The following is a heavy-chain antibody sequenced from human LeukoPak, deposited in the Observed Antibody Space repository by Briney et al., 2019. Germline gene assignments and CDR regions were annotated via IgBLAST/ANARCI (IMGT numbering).Heavy chain of an antibody. V-gene: IGHV4-59*01. J-gene: IGHJ3*02. Sequence: SETLSLTCTVSGGSISSYYWSWIRQPPGKGLEWIGYIYYSGSTNYNPSLKNRVTISVDTSKNQFSLKLSSVTAADTAVYYCAAVGATTFADDAFDIWGQGTMVTVSS. CDR2: IYYSGST. D-gene: IGHD1-26*01. CDR1: GGSISSYY. CDR3: AAVGATTFADDAFDI.